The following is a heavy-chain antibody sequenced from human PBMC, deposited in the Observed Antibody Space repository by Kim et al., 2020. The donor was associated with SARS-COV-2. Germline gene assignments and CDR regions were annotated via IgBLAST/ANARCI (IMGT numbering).Heavy chain of an antibody. V-gene: IGHV3-30*04. D-gene: IGHD3-22*01. CDR3: AIHYDSIGLHTVFDI. CDR2: ISYDGSNK. CDR1: GFTFSSYA. Sequence: GGSLRLSCAASGFTFSSYAMHWVRQAPGKGLEWVAVISYDGSNKYYADSVKGRFTISRDNSKTTLYLQMNSLRAEDTAVYYCAIHYDSIGLHTVFDILG. J-gene: IGHJ3*02.